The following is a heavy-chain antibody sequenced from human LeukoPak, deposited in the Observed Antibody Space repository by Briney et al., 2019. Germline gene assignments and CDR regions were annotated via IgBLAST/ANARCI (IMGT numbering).Heavy chain of an antibody. J-gene: IGHJ4*02. Sequence: SETLSLTCTVSGGSISSSSYYWGWIRQPPGKGLEWIGSIHYSGSTYYTPSLKSRVTISADTSENQFSLKLTSVTAADTAVYYCARFYSSTWTSYFDYWGQGTLVTVSS. CDR2: IHYSGST. D-gene: IGHD6-13*01. CDR3: ARFYSSTWTSYFDY. V-gene: IGHV4-39*01. CDR1: GGSISSSSYY.